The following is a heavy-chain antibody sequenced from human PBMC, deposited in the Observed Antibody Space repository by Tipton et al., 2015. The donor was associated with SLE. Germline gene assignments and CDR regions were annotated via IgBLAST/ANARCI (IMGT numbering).Heavy chain of an antibody. CDR2: IYYSGST. CDR1: GGSISSYY. CDR3: ARYPVATIGEAYFDY. J-gene: IGHJ4*02. Sequence: TLSLTCTVSGGSISSYYWSWIRQPPGKGLEWIGYIYYSGSTNYNPSLKSRVTISVDTSKNQFSLKLSSVTAADTAVYYCARYPVATIGEAYFDYWGQGTLVTVSP. V-gene: IGHV4-59*08. D-gene: IGHD5-12*01.